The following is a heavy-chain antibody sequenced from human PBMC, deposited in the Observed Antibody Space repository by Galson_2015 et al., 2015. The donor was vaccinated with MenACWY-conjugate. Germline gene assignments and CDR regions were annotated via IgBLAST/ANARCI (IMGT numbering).Heavy chain of an antibody. CDR3: ARGGDPDYFDY. J-gene: IGHJ4*02. Sequence: ETLSLTCTVSGGSISSSSYWGWIRQPPGKGLEWIGIIYYSGSTYYNPSLNSRVTISVDTSKNQFSLRLSSVTAADTAVLYCARGGDPDYFDYWGQGSLVTVSS. CDR2: IYYSGST. V-gene: IGHV4-39*07. D-gene: IGHD3-10*01. CDR1: GGSISSSSY.